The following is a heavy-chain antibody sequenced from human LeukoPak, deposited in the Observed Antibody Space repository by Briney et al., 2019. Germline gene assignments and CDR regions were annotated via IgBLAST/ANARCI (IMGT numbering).Heavy chain of an antibody. CDR2: ISYDGSNK. CDR1: GFTFSSYA. V-gene: IGHV3-30*09. D-gene: IGHD2-21*02. J-gene: IGHJ4*02. Sequence: PGGSLRLSCAASGFTFSSYAMHWVRQAPGKGLEWVAVISYDGSNKYYADSVKGRFAISRDNSKNTLYLQMNSLRAEDTAVYYCARDRQIVVVTATDYWGQGTLVTVSS. CDR3: ARDRQIVVVTATDY.